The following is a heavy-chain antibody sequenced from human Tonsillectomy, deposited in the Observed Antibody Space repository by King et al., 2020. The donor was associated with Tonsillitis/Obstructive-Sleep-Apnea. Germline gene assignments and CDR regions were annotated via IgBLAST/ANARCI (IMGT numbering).Heavy chain of an antibody. D-gene: IGHD3-10*01. V-gene: IGHV1-18*01. CDR1: GYTFTSYG. CDR3: ARGGNYYGSGHLYYYGMDV. J-gene: IGHJ6*02. Sequence: QLQLVQSGAEVKKPGASVKVSCKASGYTFTSYGISWVRQAPGQGLEWMGWISAYNGNTNYAHKFQDRVTMTTDTSTSTAYMELRSLRSDDTAVYYCARGGNYYGSGHLYYYGMDVWGQGTTVTVSS. CDR2: ISAYNGNT.